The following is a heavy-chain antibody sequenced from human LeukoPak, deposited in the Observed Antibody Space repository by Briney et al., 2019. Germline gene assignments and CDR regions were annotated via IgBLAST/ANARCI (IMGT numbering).Heavy chain of an antibody. J-gene: IGHJ4*02. Sequence: SETLSLTCTVSGGTISGYYWSWIRQPPGKGLEWIGYIYYSGSTNYSPSLKSRITISVDTSKNQFSLKLSSVTAADTAVYYCARHYVFVYGGSSFDYWGQGTLVTVSS. CDR1: GGTISGYY. V-gene: IGHV4-59*08. D-gene: IGHD2-8*01. CDR2: IYYSGST. CDR3: ARHYVFVYGGSSFDY.